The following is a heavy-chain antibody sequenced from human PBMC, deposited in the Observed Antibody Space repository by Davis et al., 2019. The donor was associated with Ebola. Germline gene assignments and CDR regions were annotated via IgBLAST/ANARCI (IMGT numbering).Heavy chain of an antibody. CDR3: AKGQIDY. J-gene: IGHJ4*02. V-gene: IGHV3-30*04. CDR1: GFTFSSYA. Sequence: GESLKISCAASGFTFSSYAMHWVRQAPGKGLEWVAVITHEGNYKYYADSVKGRFTISRDNSKNTLYLQMNSLRAEDTAVYYCAKGQIDYWGQGTLVTVSS. CDR2: ITHEGNYK.